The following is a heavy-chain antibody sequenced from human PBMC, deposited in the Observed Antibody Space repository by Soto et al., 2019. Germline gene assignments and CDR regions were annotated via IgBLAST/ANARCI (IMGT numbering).Heavy chain of an antibody. Sequence: GGSLRLSCAASGFPFSFYSMNWVRQAPGKGLEWISYITSTSSAINYADSVRGRFTISRDNAMRSLFLHMNSLRDEDTAVYYWARDGKGASYTHGPYYFDYWGQGALVTVSS. D-gene: IGHD1-1*01. CDR2: ITSTSSAI. V-gene: IGHV3-48*02. CDR3: ARDGKGASYTHGPYYFDY. CDR1: GFPFSFYS. J-gene: IGHJ4*02.